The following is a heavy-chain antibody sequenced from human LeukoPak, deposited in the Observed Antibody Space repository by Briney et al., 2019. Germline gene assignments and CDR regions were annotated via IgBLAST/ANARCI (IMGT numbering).Heavy chain of an antibody. J-gene: IGHJ4*02. CDR1: GFTFSSYG. V-gene: IGHV3-30*02. CDR3: AKEDTAMAPRGFDY. Sequence: GGSLRLSCAASGFTFSSYGMHWVRQAPGKGLEWVAFIRYDGSNKYYADSVKGRFTISRDNSKNTLYLQMNSLRAEDTAVYYCAKEDTAMAPRGFDYWGQGTLVTVSS. CDR2: IRYDGSNK. D-gene: IGHD5-18*01.